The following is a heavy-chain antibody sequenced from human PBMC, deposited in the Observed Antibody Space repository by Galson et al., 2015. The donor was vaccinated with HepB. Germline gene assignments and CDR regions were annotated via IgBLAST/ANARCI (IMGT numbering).Heavy chain of an antibody. CDR2: IKSKTDGETT. Sequence: SLRLSCAASGFPFNNAWMTWVRQAPGMGLEWVGRIKSKTDGETTDYAAPVKGRLTISRDDSKNRLYLQMNSLKTEDTAVYYCTPDVYYSTYWSWLDPWGQGTLVTVSS. D-gene: IGHD2-8*02. J-gene: IGHJ5*02. CDR1: GFPFNNAW. V-gene: IGHV3-15*01. CDR3: TPDVYYSTYWSWLDP.